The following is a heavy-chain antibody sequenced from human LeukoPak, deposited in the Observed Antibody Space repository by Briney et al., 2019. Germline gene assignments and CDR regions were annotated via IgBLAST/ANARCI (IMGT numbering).Heavy chain of an antibody. V-gene: IGHV3-74*01. CDR3: ARDLDPKYGMDV. J-gene: IGHJ6*02. Sequence: GGSLRLSCAGSGFTFSTYWMHWVRQVPGKGPVWVARINSDGRSTSHADSVKGRFTISRDNAKNTLYLQMNSVRAEDTAVYYCARDLDPKYGMDVWGQGTTVTVSS. CDR1: GFTFSTYW. CDR2: INSDGRST.